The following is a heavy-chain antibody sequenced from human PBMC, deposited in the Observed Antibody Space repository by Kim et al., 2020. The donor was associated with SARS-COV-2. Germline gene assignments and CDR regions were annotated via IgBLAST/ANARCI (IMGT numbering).Heavy chain of an antibody. D-gene: IGHD6-13*01. V-gene: IGHV4-34*01. CDR1: GGSFSGYY. J-gene: IGHJ4*02. CDR3: ARGASTRSIAAAKSFDY. Sequence: SETLSLTCAVYGGSFSGYYWSWIRQPPGKGLEWIGEINHSGSTNYNPSLKSRVTISVDTSKNQFSLKLSSVTAADTAVYYCARGASTRSIAAAKSFDYWGQATLVTVSS. CDR2: INHSGST.